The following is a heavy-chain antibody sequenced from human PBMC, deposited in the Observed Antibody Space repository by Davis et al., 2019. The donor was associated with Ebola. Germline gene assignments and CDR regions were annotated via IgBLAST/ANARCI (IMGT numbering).Heavy chain of an antibody. J-gene: IGHJ4*02. V-gene: IGHV1-3*01. D-gene: IGHD6-19*01. Sequence: AASVKVSCKASGFILTNYAIHWVRQAPGQRLEWMGWVHGGNGNTKYSQRFQGRVTITTDTSASTVYLDLTSLRSDDTAVFYCARASFGYNSGWYADYWGPGSSVTVSS. CDR3: ARASFGYNSGWYADY. CDR2: VHGGNGNT. CDR1: GFILTNYA.